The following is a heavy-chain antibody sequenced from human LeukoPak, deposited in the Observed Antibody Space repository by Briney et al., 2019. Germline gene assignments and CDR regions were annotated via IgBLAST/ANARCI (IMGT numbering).Heavy chain of an antibody. D-gene: IGHD3-9*01. CDR2: IYYGEST. J-gene: IGHJ3*02. CDR1: GGSISSSTYY. V-gene: IGHV4-39*01. CDR3: ARRGYDILTGYYHAFDI. Sequence: SETLSLTCSVSGGSISSSTYYWGWIRQPPGKGLEWIGSIYYGESTYYNPSLKSRITISVDTSKKQFPLKLNSVTAADTAVYYCARRGYDILTGYYHAFDIWGQGTMVTVSS.